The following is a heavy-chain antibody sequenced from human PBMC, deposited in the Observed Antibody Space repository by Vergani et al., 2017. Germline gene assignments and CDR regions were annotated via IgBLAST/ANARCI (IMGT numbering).Heavy chain of an antibody. CDR1: GGSINNGSYY. Sequence: QLQLQESGPGLVKPSETLSLTCTVSGGSINNGSYYWSWIRQPAGKGLEWIGRISISGNTDYNSSLKRRISMSVETSKNQFSLKVNSLTAADTAVYYCARDQRWGHSLDRWGQGTLVTVSS. V-gene: IGHV4-61*02. D-gene: IGHD5-24*01. CDR2: ISISGNT. CDR3: ARDQRWGHSLDR. J-gene: IGHJ5*02.